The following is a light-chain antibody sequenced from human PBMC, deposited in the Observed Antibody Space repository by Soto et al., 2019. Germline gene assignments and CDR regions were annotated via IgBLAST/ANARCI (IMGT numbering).Light chain of an antibody. CDR3: AAWDDSLRGVV. CDR2: RDN. Sequence: QSVLTQPPSASATPGQRVTISCSGSTSNIEKFYVYWYQQLPGTAPKLLVYRDNQRPSGVPDRFSGSKSGTSASLAISGLRSDDAADYYCAAWDDSLRGVVFGGGTKLTVL. CDR1: TSNIEKFY. V-gene: IGLV1-47*01. J-gene: IGLJ2*01.